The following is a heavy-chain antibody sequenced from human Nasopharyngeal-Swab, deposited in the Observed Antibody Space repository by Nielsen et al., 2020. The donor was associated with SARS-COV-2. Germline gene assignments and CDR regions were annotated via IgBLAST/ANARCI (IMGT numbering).Heavy chain of an antibody. CDR2: INHSGST. J-gene: IGHJ5*02. Sequence: RQAPGKGLEWIGEINHSGSTNYNPSLKSRVTISVDTSKNQFSLKLSPVTAADTAVYYCARGGLQLTIFGVVTPSNWFDPWGQGTLVTVSS. D-gene: IGHD3-3*01. CDR3: ARGGLQLTIFGVVTPSNWFDP. V-gene: IGHV4-34*01.